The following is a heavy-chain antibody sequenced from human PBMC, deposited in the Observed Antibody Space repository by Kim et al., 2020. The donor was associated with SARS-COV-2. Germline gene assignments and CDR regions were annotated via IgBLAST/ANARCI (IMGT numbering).Heavy chain of an antibody. Sequence: ASVKVSCKASGYIFSNYDINWVRQAPGRGLEWLGWMNPESGDTGYAQKFQGRVTMTRSTSISTAYMELSSLTSEDTAVYYCTRVPLYTHTLTGLEGMDVWGQGTTVTFSS. CDR2: MNPESGDT. D-gene: IGHD3-9*01. J-gene: IGHJ6*02. CDR1: GYIFSNYD. CDR3: TRVPLYTHTLTGLEGMDV. V-gene: IGHV1-8*01.